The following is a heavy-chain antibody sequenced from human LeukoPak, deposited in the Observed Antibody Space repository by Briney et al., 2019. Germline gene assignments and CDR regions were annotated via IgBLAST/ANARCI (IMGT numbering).Heavy chain of an antibody. CDR3: ALREAVEGTETAFAI. V-gene: IGHV2-5*02. CDR1: AFSVSKARMG. CDR2: IYWDDDK. D-gene: IGHD6-19*01. Sequence: GPTLTNATESLTLTSTVSAFSVSKARMGVSWIRQPPGKALEWLALIYWDDDKRYSPSLKTRLTITNHYSKNQVVLTVTNMDPVDTATYYCALREAVEGTETAFAISGQGTMVSVSS. J-gene: IGHJ3*02.